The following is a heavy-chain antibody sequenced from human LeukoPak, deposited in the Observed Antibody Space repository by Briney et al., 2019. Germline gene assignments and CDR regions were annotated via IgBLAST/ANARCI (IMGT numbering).Heavy chain of an antibody. CDR3: ARVGDVLRFLEWSLDY. J-gene: IGHJ4*02. CDR1: GYTFTGYY. D-gene: IGHD3-3*01. V-gene: IGHV1-2*02. CDR2: INPNSGGT. Sequence: ASVKVSCKASGYTFTGYYMHWVRQAPGQGLEWMGWINPNSGGTNYAQKFQGRVTMTRDTSISTAYMELSRLRSDDTAVYYCARVGDVLRFLEWSLDYWGQGTLVTVSS.